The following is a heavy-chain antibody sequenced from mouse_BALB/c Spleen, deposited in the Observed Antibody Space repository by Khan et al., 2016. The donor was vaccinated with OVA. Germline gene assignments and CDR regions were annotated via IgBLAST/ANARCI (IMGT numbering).Heavy chain of an antibody. D-gene: IGHD2-14*01. J-gene: IGHJ3*01. V-gene: IGHV3-8*02. CDR3: ARSTYRYAFAY. Sequence: EVQLQESGPSLVKPSQTLSLTCSVTGDSITSGYWCWIRKFPGNKLEYMGYITYSGSTYYNPSLKSRIAITRHTSQNQYYMQLNSVTTEDTATSYCARSTYRYAFAYWGQGTLVTVSA. CDR2: ITYSGST. CDR1: GDSITSGY.